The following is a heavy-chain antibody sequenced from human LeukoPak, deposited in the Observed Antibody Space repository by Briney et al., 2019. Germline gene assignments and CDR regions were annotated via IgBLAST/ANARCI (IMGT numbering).Heavy chain of an antibody. CDR2: IYYSGST. V-gene: IGHV4-59*06. J-gene: IGHJ3*02. CDR1: GGSISSYY. D-gene: IGHD6-13*01. CDR3: ARVCPHSSWHESAFDI. Sequence: PSETLSLTCTVSGGSISSYYWSWIRQPPGKGLEWIGYIYYSGSTYYNPSLKSRVTISVDTSKNQFSLKLSSVTAADTAVYYCARVCPHSSWHESAFDIWGQGTMVTVSS.